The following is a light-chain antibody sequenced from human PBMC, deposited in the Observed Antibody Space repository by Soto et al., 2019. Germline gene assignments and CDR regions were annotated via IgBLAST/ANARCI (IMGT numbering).Light chain of an antibody. Sequence: DIQMTQSPSSLSASVGDRVTITCQASQDINNFLNWYQQKPGSAPKLLIYDASNLETGVPSRFSGSGSGTDFIFSISSLQPEDIATYYCQHYDNLPPLTVGGGTKVDIK. V-gene: IGKV1-33*01. CDR3: QHYDNLPPLT. CDR1: QDINNF. J-gene: IGKJ4*01. CDR2: DAS.